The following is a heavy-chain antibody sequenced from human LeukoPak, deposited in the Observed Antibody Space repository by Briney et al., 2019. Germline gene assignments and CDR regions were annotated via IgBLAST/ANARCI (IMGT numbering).Heavy chain of an antibody. D-gene: IGHD6-13*01. V-gene: IGHV3-30*04. CDR2: ISYDGSNK. J-gene: IGHJ5*02. CDR3: ARTYSSSWYLLDGFWFDP. Sequence: GGSLRLSCAASGFTFSSYAMHWVRQAPGKGLEWVAVISYDGSNKYYADSVKGRFTISRDNSKNTLYLQMNSLRAEDTAVYYCARTYSSSWYLLDGFWFDPWGQGTLVTVSS. CDR1: GFTFSSYA.